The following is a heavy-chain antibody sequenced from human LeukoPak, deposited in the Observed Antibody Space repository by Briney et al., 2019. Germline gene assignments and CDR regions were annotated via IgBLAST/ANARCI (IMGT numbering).Heavy chain of an antibody. J-gene: IGHJ4*02. CDR2: IWSDGTNR. CDR1: GFTFNHYG. V-gene: IGHV3-33*06. CDR3: AKDAQRGFDYSNSLEY. Sequence: GGSLRLSCAATGFTFNHYGMHWVRQAPGKGLEWVAVIWSDGTNRYYADSVKGRFTISRDDSGNKVYLQMNSPRPEDTGVYYCAKDAQRGFDYSNSLEYWGQGTPVTVST. D-gene: IGHD4-11*01.